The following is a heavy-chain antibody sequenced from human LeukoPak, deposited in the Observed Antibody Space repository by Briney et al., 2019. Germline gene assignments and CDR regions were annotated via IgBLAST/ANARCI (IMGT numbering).Heavy chain of an antibody. CDR1: GFTFSSYV. V-gene: IGHV3-23*01. D-gene: IGHD3-3*01. Sequence: GGSLRLSCAASGFTFSSYVMSWVRQAPGKGLEWVSSISGSGGSTYYADSVKGRFTISRDNSKNTLYLQMNSLRAEDTAVYYCAKGLYYDFWSGSDAFDIWGQGTMVTVSS. J-gene: IGHJ3*02. CDR2: ISGSGGST. CDR3: AKGLYYDFWSGSDAFDI.